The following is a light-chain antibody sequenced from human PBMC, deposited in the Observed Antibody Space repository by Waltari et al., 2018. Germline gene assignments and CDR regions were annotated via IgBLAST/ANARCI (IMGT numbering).Light chain of an antibody. V-gene: IGKV1-39*01. CDR1: QPISTY. CDR3: QQSFSNSPYT. Sequence: DIQMTQSPSSLSASVGDRVSITCRASQPISTYLNWYQQNPGAAPKLLIYVASSLQSGVPSRFSGSGSGTDFTLTIDSLQPEDFATYYCQQSFSNSPYTFGQGTKVEIK. CDR2: VAS. J-gene: IGKJ2*01.